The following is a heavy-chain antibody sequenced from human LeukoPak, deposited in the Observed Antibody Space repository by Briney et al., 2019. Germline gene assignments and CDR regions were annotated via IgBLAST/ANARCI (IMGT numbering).Heavy chain of an antibody. CDR1: GGSISSYY. CDR2: IYYGGST. V-gene: IGHV4-59*08. D-gene: IGHD3-10*01. CDR3: ARHSGDY. Sequence: SETLSLTCTVSGGSISSYYWSWIRQPPGKGLEWIGYIYYGGSTNYNPSLKSRVTISVDTSKNQFSLKLTSMTAADTAVYYCARHSGDYWGQGTLGTASS. J-gene: IGHJ4*02.